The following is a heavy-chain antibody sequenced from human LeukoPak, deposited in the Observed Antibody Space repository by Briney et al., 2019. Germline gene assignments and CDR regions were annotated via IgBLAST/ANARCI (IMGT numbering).Heavy chain of an antibody. CDR1: GFTFSSYS. V-gene: IGHV3-21*01. Sequence: GGSLRLSCAASGFTFSSYSMNWVRQAPGKGLEWVSSISSSKSYIYYADSVKGRFTISRDNAKNSLYLQMDSLRAEDTAVYYCARAYCSSTSCYSPRPFTFDYWGQGTLVTVSS. J-gene: IGHJ4*02. D-gene: IGHD2-2*01. CDR2: ISSSKSYI. CDR3: ARAYCSSTSCYSPRPFTFDY.